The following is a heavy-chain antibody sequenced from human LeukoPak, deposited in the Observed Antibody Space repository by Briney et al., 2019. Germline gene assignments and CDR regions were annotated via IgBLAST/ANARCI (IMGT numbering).Heavy chain of an antibody. CDR3: ARGRYCSGGSCSWFDP. CDR1: GFTFSAYW. V-gene: IGHV3-7*04. Sequence: GGSLRLSCATSGFTFSAYWMNWVRQAPGKGLEWVANIKQDGSEKYYVDSVKGRFTISRDNAKNSLYLQVNSLRVEYTAVYYCARGRYCSGGSCSWFDPWGQGTLVTVSS. D-gene: IGHD2-15*01. J-gene: IGHJ5*02. CDR2: IKQDGSEK.